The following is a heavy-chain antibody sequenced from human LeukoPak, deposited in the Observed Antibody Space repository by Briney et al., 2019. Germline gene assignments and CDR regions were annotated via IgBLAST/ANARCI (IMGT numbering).Heavy chain of an antibody. J-gene: IGHJ3*02. D-gene: IGHD3-22*01. Sequence: GASVKVSCKVSGYTLTELSMHWVRQAPGKGLEWMGGFDPGDGETIYAQKFQGRVTMTEDTSTDTAYMELSSLRSEDTAVYYCATVPSPYDSSGYYLHAFDIWGQGTMVTVSS. CDR2: FDPGDGET. CDR1: GYTLTELS. CDR3: ATVPSPYDSSGYYLHAFDI. V-gene: IGHV1-24*01.